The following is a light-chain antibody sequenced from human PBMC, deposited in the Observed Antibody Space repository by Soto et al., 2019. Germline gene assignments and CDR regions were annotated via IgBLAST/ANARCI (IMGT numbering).Light chain of an antibody. CDR2: IDN. J-gene: IGLJ2*01. Sequence: QAVVTQPPSASGTPGQRVSISCSGSTSNIGSQTVNWYQRLPGTAPKLLIYIDNQRPSGVPDRFSGSKSGTSASLAISGHQSEDEADYFFASWDDSLNGPVFGGGTKLTVL. CDR3: ASWDDSLNGPV. V-gene: IGLV1-44*01. CDR1: TSNIGSQT.